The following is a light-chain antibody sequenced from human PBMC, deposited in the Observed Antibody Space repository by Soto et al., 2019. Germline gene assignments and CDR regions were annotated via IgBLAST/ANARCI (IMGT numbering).Light chain of an antibody. CDR2: GAS. CDR3: QQYNNWPRT. V-gene: IGKV3-15*01. J-gene: IGKJ1*01. Sequence: EIVMTQSPATLSVSPGERATLSCRASQSVSSNLAWYQQKPGQAPRLLTYGASTRATGIPARFSGSGSGTEFTLTISSLQSEDFAVYYCQQYNNWPRTFGQGTKVHIK. CDR1: QSVSSN.